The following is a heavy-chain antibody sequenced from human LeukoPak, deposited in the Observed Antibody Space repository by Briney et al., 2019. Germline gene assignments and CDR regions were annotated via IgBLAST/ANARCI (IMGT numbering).Heavy chain of an antibody. V-gene: IGHV3-53*01. Sequence: GGSLRLSCAASGFTISSNYMSWVRQAPGKGLEWVSVIYSGGRKYYEDSVKGRFTISGDNSKNTVSLQMNSLRAEDTAVYYCARAPAYSSSSGSFYYYYGMDVWGQGTTVTVSS. D-gene: IGHD6-6*01. CDR2: IYSGGRK. CDR1: GFTISSNY. J-gene: IGHJ6*02. CDR3: ARAPAYSSSSGSFYYYYGMDV.